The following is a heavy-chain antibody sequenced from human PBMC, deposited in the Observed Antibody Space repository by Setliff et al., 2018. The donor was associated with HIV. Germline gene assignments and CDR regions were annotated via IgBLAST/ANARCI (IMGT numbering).Heavy chain of an antibody. CDR2: IGGSGSAI. V-gene: IGHV3-48*01. D-gene: IGHD3-10*01. CDR1: GFIFNTYS. CDR3: ARAEQRYYGSGKGYYFDY. J-gene: IGHJ4*02. Sequence: PGGSLRLSCAVSGFIFNTYSMNWVRQAPGKGLEWVSYIGGSGSAIYYADSVKGRFTISRDNAKNTLYLQMGSLRPEDMAVYYCARAEQRYYGSGKGYYFDYWGPGTLVTVSS.